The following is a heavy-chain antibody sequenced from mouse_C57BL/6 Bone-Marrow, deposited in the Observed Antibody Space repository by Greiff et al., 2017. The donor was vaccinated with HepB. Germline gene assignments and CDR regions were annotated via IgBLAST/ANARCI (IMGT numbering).Heavy chain of an antibody. CDR1: GYTFTSYG. CDR3: ASPTTRCAMYY. D-gene: IGHD2-12*01. CDR2: IYPRSGNT. Sequence: VKLMESGAELARPGASVKLSCKASGYTFTSYGISWVKQRTGQGLEWIGEIYPRSGNTYYNEKFKGKATLTADKSSSTAYMELRSLTSEDSAVYFCASPTTRCAMYYWGQGTSVTVSS. J-gene: IGHJ4*01. V-gene: IGHV1-81*01.